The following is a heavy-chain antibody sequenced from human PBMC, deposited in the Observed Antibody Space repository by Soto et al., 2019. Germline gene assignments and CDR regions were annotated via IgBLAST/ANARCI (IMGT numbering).Heavy chain of an antibody. D-gene: IGHD3-10*01. CDR3: AKRATLVQGVNYQRRVG. V-gene: IGHV3-23*01. CDR2: ISGSGGST. Sequence: EVQLLESGGGLVQPGGSLRLSCAASGFTFSSYAMSWVRQAPGKGLEWVSAISGSGGSTYYADSVKGRFTISRDHSKNTLYLQMNSLRAEDKAVYYCAKRATLVQGVNYQRRVGWGQGTLVTVAS. J-gene: IGHJ4*02. CDR1: GFTFSSYA.